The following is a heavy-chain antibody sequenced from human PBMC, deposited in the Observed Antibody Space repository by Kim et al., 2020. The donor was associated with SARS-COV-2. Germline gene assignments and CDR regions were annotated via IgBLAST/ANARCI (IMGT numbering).Heavy chain of an antibody. CDR3: ARARQWLELYAFDI. CDR1: GGSISSGGYY. D-gene: IGHD6-19*01. J-gene: IGHJ3*02. Sequence: SETLSLTCTVSGGSISSGGYYWSWIRQHPGKGLEWIGYIYYSGSTYYNPSLKSRVTISVDTSKNQFSLKLSSVTAADTALYYCARARQWLELYAFDIWGQGTIVTVSS. V-gene: IGHV4-31*03. CDR2: IYYSGST.